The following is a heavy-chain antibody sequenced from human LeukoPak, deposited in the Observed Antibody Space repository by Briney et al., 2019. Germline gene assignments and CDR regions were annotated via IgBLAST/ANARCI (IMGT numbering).Heavy chain of an antibody. CDR1: GFTVSSYE. D-gene: IGHD3/OR15-3a*01. Sequence: PGGSLRLSCAASGFTVSSYEMNWVRQAPGKGLEGVTFIQYDGSQKYYADSVKGRITISRDNSKNTVSLQMPSLRTEHTALYFCAREGSGLVIHAFDIWGQGTMVTVSS. J-gene: IGHJ3*02. CDR2: IQYDGSQK. CDR3: AREGSGLVIHAFDI. V-gene: IGHV3-30*02.